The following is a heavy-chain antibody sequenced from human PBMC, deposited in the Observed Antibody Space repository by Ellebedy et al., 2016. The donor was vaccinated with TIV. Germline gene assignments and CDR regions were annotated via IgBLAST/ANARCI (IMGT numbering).Heavy chain of an antibody. CDR1: GGTFSSYA. CDR3: ARPSQWLVGGGMDV. V-gene: IGHV1-69*13. CDR2: IIPIFGTA. J-gene: IGHJ6*02. Sequence: SVKVSCXASGGTFSSYAISWVRQAPGQGLEWMGGIIPIFGTANYAQKFQGRVTITADESTSTAYMELSSLRSEDTAVYYCARPSQWLVGGGMDVWGQGTTVTVSS. D-gene: IGHD6-19*01.